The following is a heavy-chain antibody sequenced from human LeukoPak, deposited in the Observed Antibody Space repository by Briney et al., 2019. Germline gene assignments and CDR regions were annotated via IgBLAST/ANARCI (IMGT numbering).Heavy chain of an antibody. V-gene: IGHV5-51*01. CDR3: ARPAYSNGSNLYY. CDR1: GYRVTSYW. CDR2: IYPGDSDT. J-gene: IGHJ4*02. D-gene: IGHD6-19*01. Sequence: GESLKISCKGSGYRVTSYWTGWVRHMPGQGLEWMGIIYPGDSDTRYSPSFQGQVTISADKSLSTAYLQWSGLKASDTAMYYWARPAYSNGSNLYYWVQETLVTVSS.